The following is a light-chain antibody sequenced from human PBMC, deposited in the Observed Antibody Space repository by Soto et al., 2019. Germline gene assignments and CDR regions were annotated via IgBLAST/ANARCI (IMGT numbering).Light chain of an antibody. CDR3: RSYTSSSTLEV. CDR2: EVT. CDR1: SGDIGSYNR. V-gene: IGLV2-14*01. J-gene: IGLJ1*01. Sequence: QSALTQPASVSGSPGQSITISCTGTSGDIGSYNRVSWYQQHPGKAPKLIIYEVTDRPSGVSNRFSGSKSGNTASLTISGLQAEDEADYYCRSYTSSSTLEVFGTGTKVTVL.